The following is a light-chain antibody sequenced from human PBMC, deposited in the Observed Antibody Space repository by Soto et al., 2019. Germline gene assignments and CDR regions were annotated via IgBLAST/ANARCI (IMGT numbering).Light chain of an antibody. Sequence: QSVLTQPPSASGTPGQRVTISCSGSSSNIGSNPVHWYQQVPGTAPKLLIHNNNQRPSGVPARFSGSQSGTSASLAISGLQSEDEADYYCAAWDDSLNGVLFGGGTKLTVL. J-gene: IGLJ2*01. CDR3: AAWDDSLNGVL. CDR1: SSNIGSNP. CDR2: NNN. V-gene: IGLV1-44*01.